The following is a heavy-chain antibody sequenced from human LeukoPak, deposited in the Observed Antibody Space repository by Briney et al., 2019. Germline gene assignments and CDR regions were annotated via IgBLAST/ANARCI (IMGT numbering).Heavy chain of an antibody. CDR2: VIPIFGTA. Sequence: SVKVPCKASGGTFTTYAISGVRPAPGQGLEWMGGVIPIFGTANYAQKLQGRLTITADDTTSTAYMELSSLRSEDTAVYYCARDRGKIAAAYTGWFDPWGQGTLVTVSS. V-gene: IGHV1-69*13. J-gene: IGHJ5*02. CDR3: ARDRGKIAAAYTGWFDP. D-gene: IGHD6-13*01. CDR1: GGTFTTYA.